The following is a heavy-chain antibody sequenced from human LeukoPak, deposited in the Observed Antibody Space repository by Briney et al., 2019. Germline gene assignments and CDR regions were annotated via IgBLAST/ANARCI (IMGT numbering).Heavy chain of an antibody. CDR2: IYTSGST. CDR1: GGSISSGSYY. D-gene: IGHD4-17*01. Sequence: SETLSLTCTVSGGSISSGSYYWSWIRQPAGKGLEWIGRIYTSGSTNYNPSLKSRVTISVDTSKNQFSLKVSSVTAADTAVYYCARHDYGDTPPDYWGQGTLVTVSS. CDR3: ARHDYGDTPPDY. V-gene: IGHV4-61*02. J-gene: IGHJ4*02.